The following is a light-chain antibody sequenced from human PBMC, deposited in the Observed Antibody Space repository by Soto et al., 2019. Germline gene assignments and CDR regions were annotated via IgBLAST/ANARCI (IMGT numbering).Light chain of an antibody. J-gene: IGKJ4*01. CDR1: QGIGSW. Sequence: IQMTQSPSSVSASVGDTVTITCRASQGIGSWLAWYHQIPGKAPKLLIYSASSLQSGTPSRFTGRGSGAAFTLTITNLQPEDVGVYHCQQASSFPLTSGGGTKVEIK. V-gene: IGKV1-12*01. CDR3: QQASSFPLT. CDR2: SAS.